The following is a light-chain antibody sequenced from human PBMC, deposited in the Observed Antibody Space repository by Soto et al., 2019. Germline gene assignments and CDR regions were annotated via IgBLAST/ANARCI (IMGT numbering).Light chain of an antibody. CDR1: QTVSSW. J-gene: IGKJ1*01. CDR3: QHYSSYSRT. Sequence: DIPMPPSPSTLSVSVLERDTITLRASQTVSSWLAWYQQKPGKAPKLLIYDASTLESGVPSRFSGSGSGTEFSLTISSLQPHDFATFYCQHYSSYSRTFGQGTKVDIK. CDR2: DAS. V-gene: IGKV1-5*03.